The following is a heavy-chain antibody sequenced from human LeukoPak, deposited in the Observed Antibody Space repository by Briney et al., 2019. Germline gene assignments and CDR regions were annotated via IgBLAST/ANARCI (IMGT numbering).Heavy chain of an antibody. CDR1: GYTFTNYA. Sequence: ASVKVSCKAFGYTFTNYAIHWVRQAPGQRLEWMGWIDTRNGETKYSQKFQGRVTITRDTSATTAYMELSSLRSEDTAVYYCARDPPFDPWGQGTPVTVSS. J-gene: IGHJ5*02. V-gene: IGHV1-3*04. CDR3: ARDPPFDP. CDR2: IDTRNGET.